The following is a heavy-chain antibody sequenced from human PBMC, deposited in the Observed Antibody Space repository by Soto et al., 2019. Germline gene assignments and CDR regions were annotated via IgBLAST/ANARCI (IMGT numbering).Heavy chain of an antibody. CDR2: IWYDGSNK. CDR1: GFTFSSYG. D-gene: IGHD6-6*01. CDR3: ARTKRGSSSKQHYYGMDV. J-gene: IGHJ6*02. V-gene: IGHV3-33*01. Sequence: VQLVESGGGLVQPGGSLRLSCAASGFTFSSYGMHWVRQAPGKGLEWVAVIWYDGSNKYYADSVKGRFTISRDNSKNTLYLQMNSLRAEDTAVYYCARTKRGSSSKQHYYGMDVWGQGTTVTVSS.